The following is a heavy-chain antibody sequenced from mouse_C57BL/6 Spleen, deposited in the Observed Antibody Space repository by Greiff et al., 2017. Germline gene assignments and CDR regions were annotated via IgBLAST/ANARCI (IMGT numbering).Heavy chain of an antibody. Sequence: VQLQQPGAELVKPGASVKMSCKASGYTFTSYWLTWVKQRPGQGLEWIGDIYPGSGSTNYNEKFKSKATLTVDTSSSTAYMQLSSLTSEDSAVYYCARDTTVVGDDYWGQGTTLTVSS. J-gene: IGHJ2*01. CDR3: ARDTTVVGDDY. D-gene: IGHD1-1*01. V-gene: IGHV1-55*01. CDR2: IYPGSGST. CDR1: GYTFTSYW.